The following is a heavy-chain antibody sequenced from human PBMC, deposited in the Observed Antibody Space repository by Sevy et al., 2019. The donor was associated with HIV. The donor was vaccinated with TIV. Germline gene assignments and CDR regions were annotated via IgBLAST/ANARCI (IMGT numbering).Heavy chain of an antibody. CDR3: ARSISWYASFDY. J-gene: IGHJ4*02. V-gene: IGHV1-69*13. CDR1: GRTFSSYA. D-gene: IGHD6-13*01. Sequence: ASVKVSCKASGRTFSSYAFSWVRQAPGQGLEWVGGIIPMFATANYVEKFQGRVTITADESTSTAYMELSSLRSEDTAVYYCARSISWYASFDYWGQGTLVTVSS. CDR2: IIPMFATA.